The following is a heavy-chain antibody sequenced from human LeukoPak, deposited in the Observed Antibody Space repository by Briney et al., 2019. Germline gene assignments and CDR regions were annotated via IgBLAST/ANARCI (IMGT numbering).Heavy chain of an antibody. J-gene: IGHJ4*02. CDR3: ARTGYGYNYFDY. V-gene: IGHV3-66*01. CDR2: IYSGGST. Sequence: GGSLRLSCAASEFSVGSNYMTWVRQAPGKGLEWVSLIYSGGSTYYADSVKGRFTISRDNAKNSLYLQMNSLRAEDTAVYYCARTGYGYNYFDYWGQGTLVTVSS. CDR1: EFSVGSNY. D-gene: IGHD3-16*01.